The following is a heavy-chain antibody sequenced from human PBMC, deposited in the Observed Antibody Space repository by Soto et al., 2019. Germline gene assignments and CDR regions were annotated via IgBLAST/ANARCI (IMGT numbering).Heavy chain of an antibody. Sequence: GASVKVSCKASGDTFSTYTITWMRQAPGQKLEWMGWINTDNDNTKYSQKFQGRVTITRDTSTSTAYMELRSLRSEDTAVYYCARSIVVVTSFDYWGQGTLVTLSS. D-gene: IGHD3-22*01. CDR2: INTDNDNT. V-gene: IGHV1-3*04. CDR3: ARSIVVVTSFDY. CDR1: GDTFSTYT. J-gene: IGHJ4*02.